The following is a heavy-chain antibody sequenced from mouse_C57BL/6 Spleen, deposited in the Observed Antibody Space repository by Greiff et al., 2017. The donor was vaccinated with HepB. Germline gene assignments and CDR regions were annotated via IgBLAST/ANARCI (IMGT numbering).Heavy chain of an antibody. CDR3: TRRGTAGWYFDV. D-gene: IGHD1-2*01. V-gene: IGHV1-15*01. J-gene: IGHJ1*03. Sequence: VQLQQSGAELVRPGASVTLSCKASGYTFTDYEMHWVKQTPVHGLEWIGAIDPETGGTAYNQKFKGKAILTADKSSSTAYMELRSLTSEDSAVYYCTRRGTAGWYFDVWGTGTTVTGSS. CDR1: GYTFTDYE. CDR2: IDPETGGT.